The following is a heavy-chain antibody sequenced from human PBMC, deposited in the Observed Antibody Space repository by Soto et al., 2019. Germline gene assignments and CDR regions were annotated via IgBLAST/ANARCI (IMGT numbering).Heavy chain of an antibody. D-gene: IGHD3-3*01. J-gene: IGHJ4*02. V-gene: IGHV4-59*08. Sequence: SETLSLTCTVSGGSISSNYWSWIRQPPGKGLEWIGYIYYSGSTNYNPSLKSRVTISVDTSKNQFSLKLSSVTAADTAVYYCARQGDFWLFDYWGQGTLVTVSS. CDR1: GGSISSNY. CDR3: ARQGDFWLFDY. CDR2: IYYSGST.